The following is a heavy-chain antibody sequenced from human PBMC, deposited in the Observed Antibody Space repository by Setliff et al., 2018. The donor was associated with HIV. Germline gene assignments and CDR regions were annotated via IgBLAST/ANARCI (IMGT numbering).Heavy chain of an antibody. D-gene: IGHD1-26*01. CDR1: GYTFTNYF. CDR2: VDPEDGET. CDR3: ATGRIVGATEFDY. Sequence: GASVTVSCKPSGYTFTNYFMHWVLQAPREGLEWVGRVDPEDGETRYAIKFQSSVTISADTSTDTTYLSLTSLRSQDTAVYYCATGRIVGATEFDYWGQGTVVTVSS. V-gene: IGHV1-69-2*01. J-gene: IGHJ4*02.